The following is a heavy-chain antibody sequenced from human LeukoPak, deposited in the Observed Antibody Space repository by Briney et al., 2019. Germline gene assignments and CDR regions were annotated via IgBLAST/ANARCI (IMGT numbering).Heavy chain of an antibody. CDR3: ARDSGPVEMATQFDY. Sequence: SVKVSCKASGGTFSSYAISWVRQAPGQGLEWMGRIIPILGIANYAQKFQGRVTITADKSTSTAYMELSSLRSEDTAVYYCARDSGPVEMATQFDYWGQGTLVTVSS. V-gene: IGHV1-69*04. J-gene: IGHJ4*02. D-gene: IGHD5-24*01. CDR2: IIPILGIA. CDR1: GGTFSSYA.